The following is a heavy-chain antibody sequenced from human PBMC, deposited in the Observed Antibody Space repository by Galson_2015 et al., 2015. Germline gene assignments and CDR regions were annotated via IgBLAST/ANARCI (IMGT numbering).Heavy chain of an antibody. D-gene: IGHD4-11*01. J-gene: IGHJ4*02. CDR1: GFTFSNYA. CDR3: AKDTLTTVMGYFEY. CDR2: IIGSGART. V-gene: IGHV3-23*01. Sequence: SLRLSCAASGFTFSNYAMTWVRQAPGKGLEWVSAIIGSGARTFYAGSVKGRFTISRDNSKNTLYLQMNSLRAEDTAVYYCAKDTLTTVMGYFEYWGQGTLVTVSS.